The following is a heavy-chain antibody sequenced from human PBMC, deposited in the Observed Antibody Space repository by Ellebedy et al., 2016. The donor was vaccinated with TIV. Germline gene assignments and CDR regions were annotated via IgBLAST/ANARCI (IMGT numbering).Heavy chain of an antibody. D-gene: IGHD3-3*01. CDR2: IKTDGSET. V-gene: IGHV3-7*01. J-gene: IGHJ5*02. CDR1: GFSFSNFW. CDR3: VGFGVFNL. Sequence: GESLKISCAAWGFSFSNFWMSWVRQAPGKGLEGVAHIKTDGSETYYVDSVKGRFTISRENAKNALFLQMDGLRVDDSAVYYCVGFGVFNLWGQGAPVTVSS.